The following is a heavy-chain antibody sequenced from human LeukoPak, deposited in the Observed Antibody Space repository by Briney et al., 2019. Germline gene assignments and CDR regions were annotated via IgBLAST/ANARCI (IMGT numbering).Heavy chain of an antibody. CDR3: AGDRSPPPRYYYDSSGQRESNWFDP. J-gene: IGHJ5*02. CDR1: GYTFTSYG. Sequence: ASVKVSCKASGYTFTSYGISWVRQAPGQGLEWMGWISAYNGNTNYAQKLQGRVTMTTDTSTSTAYMELRSLRSDDTAVYYCAGDRSPPPRYYYDSSGQRESNWFDPWGQGTLVTVSS. CDR2: ISAYNGNT. D-gene: IGHD3-22*01. V-gene: IGHV1-18*01.